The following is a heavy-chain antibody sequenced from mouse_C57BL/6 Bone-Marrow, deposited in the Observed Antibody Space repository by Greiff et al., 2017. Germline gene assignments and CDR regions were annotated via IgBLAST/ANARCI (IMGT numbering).Heavy chain of an antibody. CDR2: ISNLAYSI. CDR1: GFTFSDYG. J-gene: IGHJ4*01. Sequence: EVMLVESGGGLVQPGGSLKLSCAASGFTFSDYGMAWVRQAPRKGPEWVAFISNLAYSIYYADTVTGRFTISRENSKNTLYLEMSSLRSEDTAMYYCARHCYGNLYYYAMDYWGQGTSVTVSS. V-gene: IGHV5-15*01. D-gene: IGHD2-1*01. CDR3: ARHCYGNLYYYAMDY.